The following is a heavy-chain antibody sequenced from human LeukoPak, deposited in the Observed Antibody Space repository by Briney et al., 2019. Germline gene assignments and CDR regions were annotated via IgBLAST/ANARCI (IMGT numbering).Heavy chain of an antibody. J-gene: IGHJ3*02. CDR2: IYYSGST. Sequence: PSETLSLTCTVSGGSISSSSYYWGWIRQPPGKGLEWIGSIYYSGSTNYNPSLKSRVTISVDTSKNQFSLKLSSVTAADTAVYYCARGLLWFGELLGHAFDIWGQGTMVTVSS. V-gene: IGHV4-39*07. D-gene: IGHD3-10*01. CDR3: ARGLLWFGELLGHAFDI. CDR1: GGSISSSSYY.